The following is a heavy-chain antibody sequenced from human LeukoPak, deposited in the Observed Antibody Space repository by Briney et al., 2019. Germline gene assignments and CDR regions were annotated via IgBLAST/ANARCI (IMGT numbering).Heavy chain of an antibody. V-gene: IGHV3-74*01. D-gene: IGHD6-19*01. CDR3: ATKQWLAPPPDS. J-gene: IGHJ4*02. Sequence: GGSLRLSCAASGFTFSKYWMLWVRQAPGKGLESVSRINTDGTVTTYADSVKGRFTVSRDNADNTTFLQMNSVRDEDTAVYYCATKQWLAPPPDSWGQGTPVTVSS. CDR1: GFTFSKYW. CDR2: INTDGTVT.